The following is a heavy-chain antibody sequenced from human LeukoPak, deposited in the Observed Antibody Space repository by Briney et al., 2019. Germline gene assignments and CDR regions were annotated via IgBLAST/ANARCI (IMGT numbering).Heavy chain of an antibody. CDR1: GYTFTGYY. J-gene: IGHJ4*02. V-gene: IGHV1-2*02. Sequence: ASVKVSCKASGYTFTGYYMHWVRQAPGQGLEWMGWINPNSGGTNYAQKFQGRVTMTRDTSISTAYMELSRLRSDDTAVYYCARVGYCSSTSCSGDYWGQGTLVTASS. D-gene: IGHD2-2*01. CDR3: ARVGYCSSTSCSGDY. CDR2: INPNSGGT.